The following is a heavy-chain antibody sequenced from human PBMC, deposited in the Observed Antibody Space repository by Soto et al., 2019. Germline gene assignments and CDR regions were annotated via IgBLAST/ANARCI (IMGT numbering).Heavy chain of an antibody. CDR1: GFTFSSYA. Sequence: GESLKISCAASGFTFSSYAMNWVRQAPGKGLEWVSAISGSDGSTYYADSVKGRFTLSRDNSKNTLYLQMNSLRAEDTAVYYCASPPGGARYYYGMDVWGQGTTVTVSS. CDR2: ISGSDGST. CDR3: ASPPGGARYYYGMDV. J-gene: IGHJ6*02. V-gene: IGHV3-23*01. D-gene: IGHD3-10*01.